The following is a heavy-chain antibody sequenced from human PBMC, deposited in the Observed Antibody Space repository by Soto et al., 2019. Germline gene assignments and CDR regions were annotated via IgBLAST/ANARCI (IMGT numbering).Heavy chain of an antibody. CDR2: IIPIFGTA. D-gene: IGHD2-15*01. CDR3: AVNEFADIVVVVAATPPPYYYGMDV. CDR1: GGTFSSYA. V-gene: IGHV1-69*13. Sequence: GASVKVSCKSSGGTFSSYAISWVRQAPGQGLEWMGGIIPIFGTANYAQKFQGRVTSTADEYTSAAYVELSSLESEDPAVYDCAVNEFADIVVVVAATPPPYYYGMDVWGQGTTVTVSS. J-gene: IGHJ6*02.